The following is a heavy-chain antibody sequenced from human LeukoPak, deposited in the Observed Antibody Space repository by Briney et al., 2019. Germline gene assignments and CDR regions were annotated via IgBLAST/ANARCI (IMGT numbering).Heavy chain of an antibody. Sequence: GGSLRLSCAASGFTFSSYWMSWVRQAPGKGLEWVANIKQDGSEKYYVDSVKGRFTISRDNAKNSLYLQMNSLRAEDTAVYYCARELIMTTVTINYYYYMDVWGKGPRSPSP. V-gene: IGHV3-7*01. D-gene: IGHD4-17*01. J-gene: IGHJ6*03. CDR3: ARELIMTTVTINYYYYMDV. CDR1: GFTFSSYW. CDR2: IKQDGSEK.